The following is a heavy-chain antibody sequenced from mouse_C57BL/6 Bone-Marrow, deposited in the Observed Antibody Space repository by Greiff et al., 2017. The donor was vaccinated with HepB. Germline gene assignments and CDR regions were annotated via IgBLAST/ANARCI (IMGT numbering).Heavy chain of an antibody. CDR2: ISNLAYSI. D-gene: IGHD1-1*01. Sequence: EVMLVESGGGLVQPGGSLKLSCAASGFTFSDYGMAWVRQAPRKGPEWVAFISNLAYSIYYADTVTGRFTISRENAKNTLYLEMSSLRSEDTAMYYCARHITTVVPYFDVWGTGTTVTVSS. CDR3: ARHITTVVPYFDV. J-gene: IGHJ1*03. CDR1: GFTFSDYG. V-gene: IGHV5-15*01.